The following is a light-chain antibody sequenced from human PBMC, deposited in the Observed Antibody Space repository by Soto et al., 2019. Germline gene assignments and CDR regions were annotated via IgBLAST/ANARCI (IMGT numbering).Light chain of an antibody. CDR1: SSNIGSNT. CDR3: AAWDDRLDVYV. J-gene: IGLJ1*01. Sequence: QSVLTQPPSASGTPGQIVAISCSGSSSNIGSNTVTCYQQLPGTAPKLLIYSTSQRSSGVPGRFSGSKSGASASLSISGLQSEDEADYYCAAWDDRLDVYVFGTGTKSPS. V-gene: IGLV1-44*01. CDR2: STS.